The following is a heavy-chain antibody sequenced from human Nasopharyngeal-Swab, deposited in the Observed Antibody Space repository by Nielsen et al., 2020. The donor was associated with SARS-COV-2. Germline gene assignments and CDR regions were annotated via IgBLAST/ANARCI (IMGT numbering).Heavy chain of an antibody. CDR2: FDPEDGET. CDR1: GYTLTELS. CDR3: ATGPQQWLPTWFDP. D-gene: IGHD6-19*01. V-gene: IGHV1-24*01. J-gene: IGHJ5*02. Sequence: SVKVSCKVSGYTLTELSMHWLRQAPGKGLEWMGGFDPEDGETIYAQKFQGRVTMTEDTSTDTAYMELSSLRSEDTAVYYCATGPQQWLPTWFDPWGQGTLVTVSS.